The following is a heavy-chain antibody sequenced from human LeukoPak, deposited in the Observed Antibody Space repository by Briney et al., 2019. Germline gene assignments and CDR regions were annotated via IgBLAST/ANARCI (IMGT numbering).Heavy chain of an antibody. V-gene: IGHV3-23*01. J-gene: IGHJ3*01. CDR1: GFAFSNYA. Sequence: GGSLRLPCAASGFAFSNYAMTWVRQAPGKGLEWVSAISGSGGGTYYADSVKGRFTISRDNSKNTLYLQMDSLRAEDTAVYYCAKRDSRAFDVWGQGTMVTVSS. CDR2: ISGSGGGT. CDR3: AKRDSRAFDV. D-gene: IGHD3/OR15-3a*01.